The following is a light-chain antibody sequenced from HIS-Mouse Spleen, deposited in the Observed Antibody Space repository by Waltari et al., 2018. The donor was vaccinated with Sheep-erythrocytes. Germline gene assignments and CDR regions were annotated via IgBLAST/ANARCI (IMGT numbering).Light chain of an antibody. CDR2: EVS. V-gene: IGLV2-8*01. Sequence: QSALTQPPSASGSPGQSVTISCTGTSSHVGGYHYVSWYQQHPGKAPNLMIYEVSKRPSGVPDRFSGSKSGNTASLTVSGLQAEDEADYYCSSYAGSNNWVFGGGTKLTVL. J-gene: IGLJ3*02. CDR1: SSHVGGYHY. CDR3: SSYAGSNNWV.